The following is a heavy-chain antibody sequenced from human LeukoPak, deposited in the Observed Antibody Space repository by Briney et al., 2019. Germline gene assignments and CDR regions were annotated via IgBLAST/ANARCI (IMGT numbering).Heavy chain of an antibody. CDR3: ARDLRDYYGSGSYLY. CDR2: IWYDGSNK. V-gene: IGHV3-33*01. J-gene: IGHJ4*02. D-gene: IGHD3-10*01. CDR1: GFTFSSYG. Sequence: GGSLRLSCAAFGFTFSSYGMHWVRQAPGMGLEWVAVIWYDGSNKYYADSVKGRFTISRDNSKNTLYLQMNSLRAEDTAVYYCARDLRDYYGSGSYLYWGQGTLVTVSS.